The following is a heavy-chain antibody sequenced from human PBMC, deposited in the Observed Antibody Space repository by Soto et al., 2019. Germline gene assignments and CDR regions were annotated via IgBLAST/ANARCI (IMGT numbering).Heavy chain of an antibody. CDR1: GYSFTSYW. Sequence: GESLKISCKGSGYSFTSYWIGWVRQMPGKGLEWMGIIYPGDSDTRYSPSFQGQVTISADKSISPAYLQWSSLKASDTAMYYCARMADYYGSGSYYYYYGMDVWGQGTTVTVSS. CDR3: ARMADYYGSGSYYYYYGMDV. V-gene: IGHV5-51*01. D-gene: IGHD3-10*01. J-gene: IGHJ6*02. CDR2: IYPGDSDT.